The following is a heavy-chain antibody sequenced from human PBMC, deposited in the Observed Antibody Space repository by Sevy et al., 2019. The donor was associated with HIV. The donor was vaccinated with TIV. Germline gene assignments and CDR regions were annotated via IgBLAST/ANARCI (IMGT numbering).Heavy chain of an antibody. J-gene: IGHJ6*02. CDR2: ISYDGSNK. Sequence: GGSLRLSCAASGFTFSSYGMHWVRQAPGKGLEWVAVISYDGSNKYYADSVKGRFTISRDNSKNTLYLQMNSLRAEDMAVYYCANSVEGYGYGWNYYDYGTDVWGQGTTVTVSS. V-gene: IGHV3-30*18. D-gene: IGHD5-18*01. CDR3: ANSVEGYGYGWNYYDYGTDV. CDR1: GFTFSSYG.